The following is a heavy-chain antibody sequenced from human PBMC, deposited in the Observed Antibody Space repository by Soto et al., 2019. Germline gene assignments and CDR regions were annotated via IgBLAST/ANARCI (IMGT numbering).Heavy chain of an antibody. CDR1: GGSISSGGYY. CDR3: ARDTIFGVVTRFGDDLDV. CDR2: IYYSGST. V-gene: IGHV4-31*03. J-gene: IGHJ6*04. D-gene: IGHD3-3*01. Sequence: QVQLQESGPGLVKPSQTLSLTCTVSGGSISSGGYYWSWIRQHPGKGLEWIGYIYYSGSTYYNPSVKSRVTLSVDTSKNQFSLKLSSVTAADTAVYYCARDTIFGVVTRFGDDLDVWGKGTTVTVSS.